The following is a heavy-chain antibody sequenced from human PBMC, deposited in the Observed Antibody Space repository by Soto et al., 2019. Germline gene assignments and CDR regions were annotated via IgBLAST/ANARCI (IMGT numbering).Heavy chain of an antibody. CDR2: IYPGDSDT. CDR1: GYSFTSYW. V-gene: IGHV5-51*01. D-gene: IGHD3-22*01. J-gene: IGHJ6*02. CDR3: ARHGDSSGYYYYYYGMDV. Sequence: GGSLRLSCKGSGYSFTSYWIGWVRQMPGKGLEWMGIIYPGDSDTRYSPSFQGQVTISADKSISTAYLQWSSLKASDTAMYYCARHGDSSGYYYYYYGMDVWGQGTTVTVSS.